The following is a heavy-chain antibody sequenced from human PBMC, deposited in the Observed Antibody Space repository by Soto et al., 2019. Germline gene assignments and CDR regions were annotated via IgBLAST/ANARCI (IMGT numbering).Heavy chain of an antibody. CDR3: AKDRSWLFVNWFDP. D-gene: IGHD3-22*01. Sequence: GGSLRLSCAASGFTFSNYAMNWVRQAPGKGLEWVSAISGSGGSTYYADSVKGRFTISRDNSKNTLYVQMNSLRAEDTAVYYCAKDRSWLFVNWFDPWGQGTLVTVSS. J-gene: IGHJ5*02. CDR1: GFTFSNYA. V-gene: IGHV3-23*01. CDR2: ISGSGGST.